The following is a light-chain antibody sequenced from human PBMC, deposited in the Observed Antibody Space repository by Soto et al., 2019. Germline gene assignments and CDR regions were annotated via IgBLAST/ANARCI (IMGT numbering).Light chain of an antibody. J-gene: IGKJ1*01. CDR2: KAS. Sequence: DIQMTQSPSTLSGSVGDRITITCRASQTISSWLAWYQQKPGKAPKLLIYKASTLKSGVPSRFSGSGSGTDFTLTISSLQPEDFATYYCQHYNSYSEAFGQGTKVDTK. CDR1: QTISSW. V-gene: IGKV1-5*03. CDR3: QHYNSYSEA.